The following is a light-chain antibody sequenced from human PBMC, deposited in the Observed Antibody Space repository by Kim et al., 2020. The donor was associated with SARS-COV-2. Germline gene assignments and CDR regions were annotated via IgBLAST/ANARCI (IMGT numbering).Light chain of an antibody. V-gene: IGKV1-39*01. CDR2: AAS. J-gene: IGKJ1*01. Sequence: AAVGDRVTIACRASQSISSYLNWYQQKPGKAPKLLIYAASSLQSGVPSRFSGSGSGTDFTLAISSLQPEDFATYYCQQSYSTPRTFGQGTKVDIK. CDR1: QSISSY. CDR3: QQSYSTPRT.